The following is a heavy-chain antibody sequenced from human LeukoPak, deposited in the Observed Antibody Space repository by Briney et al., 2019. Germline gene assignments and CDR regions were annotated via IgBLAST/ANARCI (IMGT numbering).Heavy chain of an antibody. CDR1: GFTFSSYA. V-gene: IGHV3-30-3*01. Sequence: PGGSLRLSCAASGFTFSSYAMHWVRQAPGKGLEWVAVISYDGSNKYYADSVKGRFTISRDNAKNSLYLQMNSLRAEDTAVYYCARSDPTGYVDYWGQGTLVTVSS. J-gene: IGHJ4*02. D-gene: IGHD3-9*01. CDR3: ARSDPTGYVDY. CDR2: ISYDGSNK.